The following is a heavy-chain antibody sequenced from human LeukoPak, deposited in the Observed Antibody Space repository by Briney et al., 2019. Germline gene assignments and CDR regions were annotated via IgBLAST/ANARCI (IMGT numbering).Heavy chain of an antibody. CDR1: GFTFSNYA. J-gene: IGHJ2*01. Sequence: GGSLRLSCAASGFTFSNYAMSWVRQAPGKGLEWVSTINDRGIATYYADSVKGRFTISRDNSKNTLYLQMNSLRAEDTAVNYCARDMQNYYDSGRPWYFDLWGRGTLVTVSS. D-gene: IGHD3-10*01. CDR3: ARDMQNYYDSGRPWYFDL. V-gene: IGHV3-23*01. CDR2: INDRGIAT.